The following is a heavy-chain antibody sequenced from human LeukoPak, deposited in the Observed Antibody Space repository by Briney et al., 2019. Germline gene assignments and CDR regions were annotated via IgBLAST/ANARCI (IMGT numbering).Heavy chain of an antibody. D-gene: IGHD4-17*01. CDR2: INPNSGGT. CDR1: RYTFTGYY. CDR3: ARGGDYGDGDAFDI. V-gene: IGHV1-2*02. J-gene: IGHJ3*02. Sequence: ASVKVSCKASRYTFTGYYMHWVRQAPGQGLEWMGWINPNSGGTNYAQKFQGRVTMTRDTSISTAYMELSRLRSDDTAVYYCARGGDYGDGDAFDIWGQGTMVTVSS.